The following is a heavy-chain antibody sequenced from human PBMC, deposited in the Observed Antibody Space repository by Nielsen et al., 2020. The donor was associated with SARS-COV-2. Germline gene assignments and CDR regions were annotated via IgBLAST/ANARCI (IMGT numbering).Heavy chain of an antibody. J-gene: IGHJ6*02. V-gene: IGHV3-74*01. Sequence: GESLKISCAASGFTFSNYWMHWVRQAPGKGLVWLSRINNDGSVTTYADSVKGRFTISRDNAKNSLYLQMNSLRAEDTALYHCARDGGDGYYYYGMDVWGQGTTVTVSS. D-gene: IGHD3-10*01. CDR1: GFTFSNYW. CDR2: INNDGSVT. CDR3: ARDGGDGYYYYGMDV.